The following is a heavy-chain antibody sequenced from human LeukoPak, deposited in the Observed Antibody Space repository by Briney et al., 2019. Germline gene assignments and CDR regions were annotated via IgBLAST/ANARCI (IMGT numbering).Heavy chain of an antibody. V-gene: IGHV4-59*08. CDR3: ARHIYRTFHFDY. CDR2: IYYNGSP. Sequence: SETLSLTCAVSGGSISSYYWSWIRQPPGKGLEWIGYIYYNGSPNYSPSLKSRVTLSIDTSMNQFSLKLSSVTAADTAVYYCARHIYRTFHFDYWGQGTLVTVSS. CDR1: GGSISSYY. D-gene: IGHD1-14*01. J-gene: IGHJ4*02.